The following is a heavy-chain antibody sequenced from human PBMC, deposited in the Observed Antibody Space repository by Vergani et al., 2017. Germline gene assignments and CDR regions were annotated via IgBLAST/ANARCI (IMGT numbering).Heavy chain of an antibody. D-gene: IGHD3-3*01. V-gene: IGHV4-39*01. CDR2: IYYSGST. CDR1: GGSISSSSYY. J-gene: IGHJ5*02. CDR3: ARHKGITIFGVVILPFDP. Sequence: QLQLQESGPGLVKPSETLSLTCTVSGGSISSSSYYWGWIRQPPGKGLEWIGSIYYSGSTYYNPSLTSRVTISVDTSKNQFSLKLSSVTAADTAVYYCARHKGITIFGVVILPFDPWGQGTLVTVSS.